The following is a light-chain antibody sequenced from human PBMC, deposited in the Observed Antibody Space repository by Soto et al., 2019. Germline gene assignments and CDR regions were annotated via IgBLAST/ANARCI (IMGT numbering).Light chain of an antibody. J-gene: IGKJ4*01. V-gene: IGKV1-39*01. CDR1: QSISSY. Sequence: IPMTQSLSSLSASVGDRVTINCRASQSISSYLNWYQQKPGKAPKLLILDVSSLESGVPSRFSGSGSGTDFALTITSLQAEDFAPYYCQHLRMYPSTSCGGTKVDIK. CDR2: DVS. CDR3: QHLRMYPST.